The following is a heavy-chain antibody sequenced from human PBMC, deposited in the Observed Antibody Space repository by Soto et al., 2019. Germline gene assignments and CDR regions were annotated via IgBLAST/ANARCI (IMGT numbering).Heavy chain of an antibody. CDR2: IYYSGST. CDR1: SGSISSGDYY. J-gene: IGHJ6*02. CDR3: ARLWFGELVGDV. D-gene: IGHD3-10*01. V-gene: IGHV4-30-4*01. Sequence: QVQLQESGLGLVKPSQTLSLTCTVSSGSISSGDYYWSWIRQPPGKGLEWIGYIYYSGSTYYNPSLKSRVTISVDTSKNQFSLKLSSVTAADTAVYYCARLWFGELVGDVWGQGTTVTVSS.